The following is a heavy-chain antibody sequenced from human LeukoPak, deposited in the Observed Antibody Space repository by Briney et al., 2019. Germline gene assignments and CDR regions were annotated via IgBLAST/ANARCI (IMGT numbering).Heavy chain of an antibody. J-gene: IGHJ4*02. CDR2: ISSTGNNI. Sequence: PGGSLRLSCAASGFTFTIYTMNWVRQAPGRGLEWVSSISSTGNNIYYTDSVKGRFTISRDNAKVSLYLEMNSLRAEDTAVYYCAKHGSGRYFDYWGQGTLVTVSS. V-gene: IGHV3-21*01. D-gene: IGHD6-19*01. CDR3: AKHGSGRYFDY. CDR1: GFTFTIYT.